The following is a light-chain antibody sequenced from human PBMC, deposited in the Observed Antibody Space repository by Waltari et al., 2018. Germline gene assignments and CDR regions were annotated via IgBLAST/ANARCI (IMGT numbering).Light chain of an antibody. Sequence: SYELTQPPSVSVSPGQTARITCSGDALPKQYAYWYQQKPGQAPVLVIYKDSERPSGIPVRFPGSSSGTTVTLTISGVQAEDEADYYCQSADSSGTYGVFGGGTTLTVL. CDR2: KDS. CDR1: ALPKQY. J-gene: IGLJ3*02. CDR3: QSADSSGTYGV. V-gene: IGLV3-25*03.